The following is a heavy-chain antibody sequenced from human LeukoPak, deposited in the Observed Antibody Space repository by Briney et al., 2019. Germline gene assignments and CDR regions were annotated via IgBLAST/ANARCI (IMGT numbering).Heavy chain of an antibody. CDR2: ISGRGGNI. Sequence: GGSLRLSCAASGLTFSNYAMSWVRQAPGKGLEWVSTISGRGGNIFYADSVKGRFAISRDNSKQTLYLQMNSLRAEDTAVYYCAKAQETNYRYYNYYYMDVWGKGTTVTVSS. CDR3: AKAQETNYRYYNYYYMDV. V-gene: IGHV3-23*01. CDR1: GLTFSNYA. J-gene: IGHJ6*03. D-gene: IGHD4/OR15-4a*01.